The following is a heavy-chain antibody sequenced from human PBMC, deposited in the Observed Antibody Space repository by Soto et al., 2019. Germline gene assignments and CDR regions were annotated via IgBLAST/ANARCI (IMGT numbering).Heavy chain of an antibody. J-gene: IGHJ5*02. D-gene: IGHD6-6*01. V-gene: IGHV3-30-3*01. CDR2: ISYDGSNK. CDR3: ARGAARPGQNWFDP. Sequence: GGSLRLSCAASGFTFSSYAMHWVRQAPGKGLEWVAVISYDGSNKYYADSVKGRFTISRDNSKNTLYLQMNSLRAEDTAVYYCARGAARPGQNWFDPWGQGTLVTVSS. CDR1: GFTFSSYA.